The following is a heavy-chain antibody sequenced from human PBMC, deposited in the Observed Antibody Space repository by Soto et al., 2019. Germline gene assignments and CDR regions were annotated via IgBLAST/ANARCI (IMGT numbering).Heavy chain of an antibody. Sequence: TLSLTCAVYGGSFSGYYWSWIRQPPGKGLEWIGEINHSGSTNYNPSLKSRVTISVDTSKNQFSLKLSSVTAADTAVYYCARGEWELLYLDYWGQGTLVTVSS. V-gene: IGHV4-34*01. CDR3: ARGEWELLYLDY. D-gene: IGHD1-26*01. CDR2: INHSGST. J-gene: IGHJ4*02. CDR1: GGSFSGYY.